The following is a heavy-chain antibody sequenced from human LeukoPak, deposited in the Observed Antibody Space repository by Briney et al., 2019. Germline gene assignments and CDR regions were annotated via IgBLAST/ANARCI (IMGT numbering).Heavy chain of an antibody. CDR3: ARDVDTAKLPPTIRSPRFDY. CDR2: ISSSSSYI. CDR1: GFTFSSYS. J-gene: IGHJ4*02. D-gene: IGHD5-18*01. V-gene: IGHV3-21*01. Sequence: PGGSLRLSCAASGFTFSSYSMNWVRQAPGKGLEWVSSISSSSSYIYYTDSVKGRFTLSRDNAKKSLYLQMNSLRAEDTAVYYCARDVDTAKLPPTIRSPRFDYWGQGTLVTVSS.